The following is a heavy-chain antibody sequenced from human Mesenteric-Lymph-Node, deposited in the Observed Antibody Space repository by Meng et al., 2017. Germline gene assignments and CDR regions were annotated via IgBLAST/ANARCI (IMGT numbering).Heavy chain of an antibody. Sequence: QVQLHRWGAGLLKPSETLSLTCAVYGGSLSDYCCHWIRQPPGKGLEWIGEVYHNGNANYNPSLKSRVTISMDTSKNQFSLRLSSVTAADTAVYYCARNYYFDYWGQGTLVTVSS. J-gene: IGHJ4*02. V-gene: IGHV4-34*01. CDR3: ARNYYFDY. CDR2: VYHNGNA. CDR1: GGSLSDYC.